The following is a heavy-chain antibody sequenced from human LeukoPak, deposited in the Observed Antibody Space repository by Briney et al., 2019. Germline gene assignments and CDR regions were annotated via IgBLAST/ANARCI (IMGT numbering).Heavy chain of an antibody. CDR2: FDPEDGET. Sequence: ASVKASCKVAGDTLTELSMHWGRRAPGKGREGMGGFDPEDGETIYAQKFQGRVTITDDTSTHTAYMALSSLTSEHPAVYYCATGLGWYYYDKAPSLFAPPPPFDYWGQGTLVTVSS. J-gene: IGHJ4*02. D-gene: IGHD3-22*01. V-gene: IGHV1-24*01. CDR1: GDTLTELS. CDR3: ATGLGWYYYDKAPSLFAPPPPFDY.